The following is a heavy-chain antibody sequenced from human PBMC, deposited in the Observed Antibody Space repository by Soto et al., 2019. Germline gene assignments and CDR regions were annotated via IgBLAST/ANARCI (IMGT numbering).Heavy chain of an antibody. CDR1: GFTFNSYA. J-gene: IGHJ6*02. D-gene: IGHD2-2*02. V-gene: IGHV3-23*01. Sequence: EVQLLESGGGLVQPGGSLRLSCAASGFTFNSYAMSWVRQTPGKGLEWVSGLSGSGDTAYYADSVRGRFTISRDNAKNSLYLQMNSLRAEDTAVYYCARDQLGASATEYCSSTSCYRYYYYGMDVWGQGTTVTVSS. CDR3: ARDQLGASATEYCSSTSCYRYYYYGMDV. CDR2: LSGSGDTA.